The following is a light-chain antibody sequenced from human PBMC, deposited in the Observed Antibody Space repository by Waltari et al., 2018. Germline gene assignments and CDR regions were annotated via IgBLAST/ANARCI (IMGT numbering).Light chain of an antibody. CDR1: SSDVGGYNY. V-gene: IGLV2-14*01. CDR2: EVR. Sequence: QSALTQPASVSGSPGQSITISCTGTSSDVGGYNYVSWYQQHPGKAPKLMIYEVRNRPSGVSNRFSGSKSGNTAPLTISWLQAEDEADYYCSSYTSSSTRVFGGGTKLTVL. CDR3: SSYTSSSTRV. J-gene: IGLJ3*02.